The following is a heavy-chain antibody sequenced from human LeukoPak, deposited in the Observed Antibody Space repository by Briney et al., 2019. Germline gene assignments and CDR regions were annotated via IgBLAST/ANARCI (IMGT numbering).Heavy chain of an antibody. CDR1: GFTFSSYG. D-gene: IGHD3-3*01. J-gene: IGHJ4*02. CDR3: AKDHYWSIDY. Sequence: GGSLRLSCAASGFTFSSYGMHWVRQAPGKGLEWVAVISYDGSNKYYADSVKGRFTISRDNSKSTLYLQMNSLRAEDTGVYYCAKDHYWSIDYWGRGTLVTVSS. V-gene: IGHV3-30*18. CDR2: ISYDGSNK.